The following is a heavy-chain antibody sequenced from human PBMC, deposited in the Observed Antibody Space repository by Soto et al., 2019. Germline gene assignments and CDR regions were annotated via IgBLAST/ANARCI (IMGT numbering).Heavy chain of an antibody. Sequence: SETLSLTCTVSGASISVHSYYWTWIRQPPGKGLEWIGSSYYSGTTYFNPSLKSRATISVDTSKNQFSLKLSSVTAADTAVYYCASGSGSYWGDYYYGMDVWGQGTTVTVSS. CDR1: GASISVHSYY. J-gene: IGHJ6*02. CDR3: ASGSGSYWGDYYYGMDV. V-gene: IGHV4-39*07. D-gene: IGHD1-26*01. CDR2: SYYSGTT.